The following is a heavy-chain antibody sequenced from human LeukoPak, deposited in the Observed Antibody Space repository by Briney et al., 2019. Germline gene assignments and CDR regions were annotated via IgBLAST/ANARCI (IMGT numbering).Heavy chain of an antibody. CDR3: TRAKGIAVAGQFYYGMDV. V-gene: IGHV3-66*01. D-gene: IGHD6-19*01. J-gene: IGHJ6*02. CDR1: GFTFSSYA. CDR2: IYSGGST. Sequence: GGSLRLSCAASGFTFSSYAMSWVRQAPGKGLEWVSVIYSGGSTYYADSVKGRFTISRDKSKNTLYLQMNSLRAEDTAVYYCTRAKGIAVAGQFYYGMDVWGQGTTVTVSS.